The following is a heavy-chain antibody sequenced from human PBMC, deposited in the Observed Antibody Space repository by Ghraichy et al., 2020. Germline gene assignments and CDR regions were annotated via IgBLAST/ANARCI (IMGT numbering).Heavy chain of an antibody. D-gene: IGHD3-10*01. CDR1: GYTFTDNY. Sequence: ASVKVSCKASGYTFTDNYIHWVRQAPGEGLEWMGWINPHSGDTNPAQIFQGRVTMTRDTSINTAYMELSGLRSDDTAVYFCARRSGSSDRFDSWGQGPWSPSPQ. V-gene: IGHV1-2*02. CDR3: ARRSGSSDRFDS. CDR2: INPHSGDT. J-gene: IGHJ5*01.